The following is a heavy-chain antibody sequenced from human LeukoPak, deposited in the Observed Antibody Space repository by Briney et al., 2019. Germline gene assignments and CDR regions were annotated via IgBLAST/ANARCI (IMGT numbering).Heavy chain of an antibody. CDR3: ATQSYGLFAY. Sequence: GGSLRLSCAASEFSFKNYWMSWVRQAPGKGLEWVANIQQDGSNKFYADSVKGRSTISRDNARNSLYLQMNSLRPDDTAVYYCATQSYGLFAYWGQGTLVTVSS. CDR1: EFSFKNYW. D-gene: IGHD4-17*01. V-gene: IGHV3-7*01. CDR2: IQQDGSNK. J-gene: IGHJ4*02.